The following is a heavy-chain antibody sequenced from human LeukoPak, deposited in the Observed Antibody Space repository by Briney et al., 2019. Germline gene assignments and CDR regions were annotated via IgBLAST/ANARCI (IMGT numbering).Heavy chain of an antibody. CDR1: DGSVSSVGYY. J-gene: IGHJ4*02. CDR2: IYYSGTT. Sequence: SETLSLTCTVSDGSVSSVGYYWGWIRQPPGRGLEWIGSIYYSGTTYYNPPLASRVTIFVDTSKNQFSLRLSSVTAADTAVYYCARRDQAIDYWGQGTLVTVSS. CDR3: ARRDQAIDY. V-gene: IGHV4-39*01. D-gene: IGHD5-24*01.